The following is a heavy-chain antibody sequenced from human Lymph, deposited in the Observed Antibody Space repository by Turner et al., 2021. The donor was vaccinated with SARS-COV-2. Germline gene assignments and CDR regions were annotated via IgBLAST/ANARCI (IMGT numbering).Heavy chain of an antibody. CDR1: GFTFSYYR. J-gene: IGHJ4*02. D-gene: IGHD1-26*01. Sequence: VQLVESGGGLVPPGGSLRLSCAASGFTFSYYRMSWVRKAPGKGLEWVANIKQDGSDKYYGDAVKGRFTISRDNAKNSLFLQMNSLRAEDTAVYYCARMGSSSGYFDYWGQGTLVTVSS. CDR2: IKQDGSDK. V-gene: IGHV3-7*01. CDR3: ARMGSSSGYFDY.